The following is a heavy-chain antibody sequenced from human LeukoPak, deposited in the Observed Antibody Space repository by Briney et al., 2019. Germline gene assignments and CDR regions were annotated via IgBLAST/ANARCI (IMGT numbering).Heavy chain of an antibody. CDR1: GYTFTGYY. CDR2: SNPNSGGT. Sequence: VASVKVSCKASGYTFTGYYMHWVRQAPGQGLEWMGWSNPNSGGTNYAQKFQGRVTMTRDPSISTAYMELSRLRSDDTAVYYCARARWVAAAGTWYNWFDPWGQGTLVTVSS. J-gene: IGHJ5*02. V-gene: IGHV1-2*02. D-gene: IGHD6-13*01. CDR3: ARARWVAAAGTWYNWFDP.